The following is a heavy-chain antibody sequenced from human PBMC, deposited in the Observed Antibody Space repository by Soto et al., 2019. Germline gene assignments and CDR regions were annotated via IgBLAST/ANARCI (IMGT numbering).Heavy chain of an antibody. Sequence: SLTCAVYGGSFSGYYWSWIRQPPGKGLEWIGEINHSGSTNYNPSLKSRVTISVDTSKNQFSLKLSSVTAADTAVYYCASGRGYSYGYVYFDYWGQGTLVTVSS. V-gene: IGHV4-34*01. J-gene: IGHJ4*02. CDR3: ASGRGYSYGYVYFDY. CDR2: INHSGST. CDR1: GGSFSGYY. D-gene: IGHD5-18*01.